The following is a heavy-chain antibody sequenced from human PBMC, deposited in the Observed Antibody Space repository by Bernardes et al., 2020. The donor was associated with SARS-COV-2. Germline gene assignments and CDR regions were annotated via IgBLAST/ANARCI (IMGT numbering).Heavy chain of an antibody. D-gene: IGHD6-19*01. J-gene: IGHJ5*02. V-gene: IGHV1-24*01. Sequence: ASVKVSCKVSGYNLTELSMHWVRQAPGKGLEWMGGFDPEDGETIYAQKFQGRITMTEDTSTDTAYMELSSLRSEDTAVYYCATTTAVAGGSRGWFDPWGQGTLVTVSS. CDR3: ATTTAVAGGSRGWFDP. CDR2: FDPEDGET. CDR1: GYNLTELS.